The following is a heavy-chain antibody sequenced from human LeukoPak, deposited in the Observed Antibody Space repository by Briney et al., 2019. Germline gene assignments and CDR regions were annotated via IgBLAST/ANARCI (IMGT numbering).Heavy chain of an antibody. V-gene: IGHV3-11*04. J-gene: IGHJ3*01. Sequence: PGGSLRLSCAASGFTFRDYYMTWIRQAPGKGLEWVSYISSSGTTIYYADSVKGRFTISRDNAKNSLYLQMDSLRAEETAVYFCARGVTMVVSSRAFDLWGQGTLVTVSS. CDR1: GFTFRDYY. CDR2: ISSSGTTI. CDR3: ARGVTMVVSSRAFDL. D-gene: IGHD4/OR15-4a*01.